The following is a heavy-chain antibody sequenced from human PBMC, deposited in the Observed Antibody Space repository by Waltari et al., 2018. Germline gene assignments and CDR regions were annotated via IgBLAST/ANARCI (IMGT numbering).Heavy chain of an antibody. D-gene: IGHD3-3*01. CDR2: ISGSGSTP. Sequence: EVQLLESGGGLVQPGGSLRLSCAASGFRFTAYAMNWVRQAPGKGLEWVSAISGSGSTPFYADSVKGRFTISRDNSKNTVFLQMNSLRAEETAVYYCAKAIKGYNSAWFDYWGQGTLVTVSS. V-gene: IGHV3-23*01. CDR3: AKAIKGYNSAWFDY. CDR1: GFRFTAYA. J-gene: IGHJ5*01.